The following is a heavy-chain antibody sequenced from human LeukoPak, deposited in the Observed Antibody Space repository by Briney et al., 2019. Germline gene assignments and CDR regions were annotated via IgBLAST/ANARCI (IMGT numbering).Heavy chain of an antibody. J-gene: IGHJ6*02. Sequence: ASVRVSCKASGYTFVGFFMHWVRQAPGQGLEWMGWIDPNSGVTNYAQKFQGGVTLTRDTSISTAYMELTRLSSDDTALYYCARSLSSGWDRWSQGTTVTVSS. V-gene: IGHV1-2*02. D-gene: IGHD6-19*01. CDR3: ARSLSSGWDR. CDR2: IDPNSGVT. CDR1: GYTFVGFF.